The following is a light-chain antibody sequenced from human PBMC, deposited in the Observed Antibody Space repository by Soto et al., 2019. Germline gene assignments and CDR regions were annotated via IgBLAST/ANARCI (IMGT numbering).Light chain of an antibody. CDR1: QSVSNTY. CDR3: QHYGSLFRT. V-gene: IGKV3-20*01. J-gene: IGKJ2*01. Sequence: EIVLTQSPGTLSLSPGERATLSCRASQSVSNTYLAWYQQKPGQAPRLLIYGASSRATGIPDRFSGSGSGTDFTLSTIRLEPEDFAVYYCQHYGSLFRTFGQGTKLEIK. CDR2: GAS.